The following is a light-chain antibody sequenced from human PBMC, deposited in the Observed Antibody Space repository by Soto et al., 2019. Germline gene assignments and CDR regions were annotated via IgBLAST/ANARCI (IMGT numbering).Light chain of an antibody. CDR2: RND. CDR1: TSNIGSNS. CDR3: AAWDDSLTGPV. V-gene: IGLV1-47*01. Sequence: QPVLTQPPSASGTPGQRVTMPCSGSTSNIGSNSVCWYQQLPGTAPKLLIYRNDQRPSGVPDRFSGSKSGTSASLAISGLRSEDEAEYYCAAWDDSLTGPVFGGGTKLTVL. J-gene: IGLJ2*01.